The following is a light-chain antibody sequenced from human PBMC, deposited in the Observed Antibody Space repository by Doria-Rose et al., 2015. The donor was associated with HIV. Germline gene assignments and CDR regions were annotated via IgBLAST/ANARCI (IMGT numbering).Light chain of an antibody. Sequence: EIVMTQSPGTLSLSPGERATLSCRASQSFSSTYLAWYQQKPGQAPSLLIHDGSTRATGIPDRFSASGSGTDFTLTINRLEPEDFAPYYCHQYGTSWTFGQGTKVEI. CDR1: QSFSSTY. CDR3: HQYGTSWT. CDR2: DGS. V-gene: IGKV3-20*01. J-gene: IGKJ1*01.